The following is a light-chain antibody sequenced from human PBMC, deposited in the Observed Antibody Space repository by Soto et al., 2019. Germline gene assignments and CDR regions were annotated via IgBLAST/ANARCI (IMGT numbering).Light chain of an antibody. V-gene: IGKV3-15*01. CDR2: GAS. CDR1: QSVSSN. J-gene: IGKJ1*01. Sequence: EIVMTQSPATLSVSPGERATLSCRASQSVSSNLAWYQQKPGQAPRLLIYGASTRATDIPARFSGSGSGTEFTLTISSLQSEDFAVYYCQQCNNWPLTFGQGTRVEIK. CDR3: QQCNNWPLT.